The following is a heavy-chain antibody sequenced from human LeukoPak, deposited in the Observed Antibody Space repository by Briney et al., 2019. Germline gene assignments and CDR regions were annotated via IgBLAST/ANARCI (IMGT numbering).Heavy chain of an antibody. D-gene: IGHD1-1*01. J-gene: IGHJ5*02. CDR2: INWNGGST. Sequence: GGSLRLSCAASGFTFDDYGMSWVRQGPGKGLEWVSGINWNGGSTSYADSVKGRFTISRDNAKNSLYLQMNGLRAEDTAVYYCARGATDVTRWFDPWGQGTRVTVSS. CDR1: GFTFDDYG. CDR3: ARGATDVTRWFDP. V-gene: IGHV3-20*04.